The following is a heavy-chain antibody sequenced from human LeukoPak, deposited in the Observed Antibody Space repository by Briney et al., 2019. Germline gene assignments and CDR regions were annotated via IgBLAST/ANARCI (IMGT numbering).Heavy chain of an antibody. CDR1: GFSFSAAW. CDR2: IKNDGSDK. CDR3: ARLVGVSPLDY. Sequence: PGGSLRLSCEASGFSFSAAWMTWVRQAPGKGLEWVATIKNDGSDKYYVDSVKGRFATSRDDSRNTLYLQMNSLRAEDTAVYYCARLVGVSPLDYWGQGTPVTVSS. D-gene: IGHD3-16*01. J-gene: IGHJ4*02. V-gene: IGHV3-7*03.